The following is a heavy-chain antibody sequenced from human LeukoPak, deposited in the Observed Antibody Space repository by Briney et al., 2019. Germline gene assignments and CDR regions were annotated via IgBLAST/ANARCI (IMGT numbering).Heavy chain of an antibody. CDR1: GGSIRSSSYY. V-gene: IGHV4-39*01. J-gene: IGHJ4*02. D-gene: IGHD6-19*01. CDR2: IYYSGST. CDR3: ARQVVAVAGTGYFDY. Sequence: SETLSRTCTVSGGSIRSSSYYWGWIRQPPGKGLEWIGSIYYSGSTYYNASLKSRGTISVDTSKNQFSLKLNSVTAADTAVYFCARQVVAVAGTGYFDYWGQGTLVTVSS.